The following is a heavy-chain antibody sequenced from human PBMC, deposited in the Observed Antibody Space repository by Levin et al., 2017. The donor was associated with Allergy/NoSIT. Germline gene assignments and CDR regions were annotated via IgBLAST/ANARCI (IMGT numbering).Heavy chain of an antibody. Sequence: QLGESLKISCAASGFTFSSYGMHWVRQAPGKGLEWVAVISYDGSNKYYADSVKGRFTISRDNSKNTLYLQMNSLRAEDTAVYCCAKRLDDYSSYGEFDYWGQGTLVTVSS. J-gene: IGHJ4*02. CDR2: ISYDGSNK. V-gene: IGHV3-30*18. CDR1: GFTFSSYG. CDR3: AKRLDDYSSYGEFDY. D-gene: IGHD4-11*01.